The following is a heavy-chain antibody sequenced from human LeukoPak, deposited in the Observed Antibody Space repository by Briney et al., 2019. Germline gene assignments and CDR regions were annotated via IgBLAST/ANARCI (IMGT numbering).Heavy chain of an antibody. V-gene: IGHV3-21*01. CDR3: AREGHFHGNDY. CDR1: GFTFSSYW. Sequence: GGSLRLSCAASGFTFSSYWMNWARRAPGKGLEWVSSISSSSSYIYYADSVKGRFTISRDNAKNSLYLQMNSLRAEDTAVYYCAREGHFHGNDYWGQGTLVTVSS. CDR2: ISSSSSYI. D-gene: IGHD3-3*02. J-gene: IGHJ4*02.